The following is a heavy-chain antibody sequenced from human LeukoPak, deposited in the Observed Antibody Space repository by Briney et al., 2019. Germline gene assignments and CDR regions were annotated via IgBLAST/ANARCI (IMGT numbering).Heavy chain of an antibody. CDR1: GYTFTVYY. J-gene: IGHJ5*02. CDR2: INPNSGGT. CDR3: ARARPLIAAAGTGYWFDP. D-gene: IGHD6-13*01. V-gene: IGHV1-2*06. Sequence: ASVTVSCKASGYTFTVYYMHWVRQAPGQGLEWMGRINPNSGGTNYAQKFQGRVTMTRDTSISTAYMELSRLRSDDTAVYYCARARPLIAAAGTGYWFDPWGQGTLVTVSS.